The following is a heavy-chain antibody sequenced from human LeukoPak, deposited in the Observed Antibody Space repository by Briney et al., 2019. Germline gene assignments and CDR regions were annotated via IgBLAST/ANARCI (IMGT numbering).Heavy chain of an antibody. CDR3: ARDRPYSSSWGD. D-gene: IGHD6-13*01. Sequence: GGSLRLSCAASGFSFSTYALYWVRQAPGKGLEWVSRISNTGANTYYADSVKGRFTISRDNSKSTLFLQMSSLRAEDTAVYYCARDRPYSSSWGDWGQGTLVTVSA. CDR2: ISNTGANT. J-gene: IGHJ4*02. V-gene: IGHV3-23*01. CDR1: GFSFSTYA.